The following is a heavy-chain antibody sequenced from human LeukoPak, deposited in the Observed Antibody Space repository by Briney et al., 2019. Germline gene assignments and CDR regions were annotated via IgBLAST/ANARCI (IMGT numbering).Heavy chain of an antibody. V-gene: IGHV3-23*01. CDR3: ARFTMVASDY. Sequence: GGSLRLSCAASGFTFSSYAMSWVRQAPGKGLEWVSAISGRGGSTYYADSVKGRFTISRDNAKNSLYLQMNSLRAEDTAVYYCARFTMVASDYWGQGTLVTVSS. CDR1: GFTFSSYA. D-gene: IGHD3-10*01. J-gene: IGHJ4*02. CDR2: ISGRGGST.